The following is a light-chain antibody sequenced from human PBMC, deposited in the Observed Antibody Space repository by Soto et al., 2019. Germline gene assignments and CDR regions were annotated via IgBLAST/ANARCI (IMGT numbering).Light chain of an antibody. J-gene: IGLJ1*01. V-gene: IGLV2-11*01. Sequence: QSVLTQPPSVSGSPGQSVTISCTGTSSDVGGYNYVSWYQQHPGKATNLIIYDVSKRPSGVADRFAGYKSGNTASLTISGLQADDEADYYCCSYAGIYTYVFGVGTKLTVL. CDR3: CSYAGIYTYV. CDR2: DVS. CDR1: SSDVGGYNY.